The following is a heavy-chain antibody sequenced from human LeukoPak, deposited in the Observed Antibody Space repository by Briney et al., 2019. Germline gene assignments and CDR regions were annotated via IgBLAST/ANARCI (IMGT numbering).Heavy chain of an antibody. CDR3: ARSSTIHGHFDY. J-gene: IGHJ4*02. CDR2: IYYSGST. CDR1: GGSISSYY. V-gene: IGHV4-39*01. D-gene: IGHD5-18*01. Sequence: SETLSLTCTVSGGSISSYYWGWIRQPPGKGLEWIGSIYYSGSTYYTPSLKSRVTISVDTSKNQFSLKLSSVTAADTAVYYCARSSTIHGHFDYWGQGTLVTVSS.